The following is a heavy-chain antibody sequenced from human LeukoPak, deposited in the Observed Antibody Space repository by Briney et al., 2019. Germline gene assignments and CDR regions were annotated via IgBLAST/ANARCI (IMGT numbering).Heavy chain of an antibody. CDR3: ARGPPNGYSYGPFEY. Sequence: SETLSLTCAVSNGSFNLYYWAWIRQTPGKGLEWIGEIDHSGDTNYNPSFQSRVTMSVDTSKKHFSLRLKSVTGADTAVYYCARGPPNGYSYGPFEYWDQGALVTVSS. CDR2: IDHSGDT. D-gene: IGHD5-18*01. CDR1: NGSFNLYY. V-gene: IGHV4-34*01. J-gene: IGHJ4*02.